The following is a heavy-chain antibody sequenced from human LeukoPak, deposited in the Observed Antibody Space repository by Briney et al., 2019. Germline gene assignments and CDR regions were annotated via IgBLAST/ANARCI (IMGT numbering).Heavy chain of an antibody. D-gene: IGHD5-24*01. CDR1: GYTFTSYD. V-gene: IGHV1-8*01. Sequence: ASVKVSCKASGYTFTSYDINWVRQATGQGLEWMGWMNPNSGNTGYAQKFQGRVTMTRNTSISTAYMKLSSLRSEDTAVYYCARGGFGYNPLDYWGQGTPVTVSS. J-gene: IGHJ4*01. CDR2: MNPNSGNT. CDR3: ARGGFGYNPLDY.